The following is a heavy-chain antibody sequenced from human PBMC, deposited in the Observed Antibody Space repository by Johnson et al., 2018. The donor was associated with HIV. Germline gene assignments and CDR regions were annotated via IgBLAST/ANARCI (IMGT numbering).Heavy chain of an antibody. CDR2: ITCDGSNK. CDR1: GFTFSDYY. Sequence: QVQLVESGGVVVQPGGSLRLSCAASGFTFSDYYMSWIRQAPGKGLEWVAFITCDGSNKYYADSVKGRLTISRDNAKNPLYLQMISLEAADTALYYCAKWGSMRATSAFDIWGQGTMVTVSS. D-gene: IGHD1-26*01. V-gene: IGHV3-30*02. J-gene: IGHJ3*02. CDR3: AKWGSMRATSAFDI.